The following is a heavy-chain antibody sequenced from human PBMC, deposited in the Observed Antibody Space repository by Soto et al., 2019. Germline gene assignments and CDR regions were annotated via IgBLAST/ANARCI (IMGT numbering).Heavy chain of an antibody. CDR2: INPATGAA. CDR3: AIGGGVGVAGSAAFDM. J-gene: IGHJ3*02. D-gene: IGHD3-3*01. CDR1: GYPVTAYY. V-gene: IGHV1-2*02. Sequence: QLHLVQSGAVVKKPGASVTVSCSASGYPVTAYYMYWVRQAPGRGLEWMGGINPATGAAKFTQTFKGRVTITRYTSTTTVFIEPGDLTSEDTAVFYCAIGGGVGVAGSAAFDMWGQGTLVTVSS.